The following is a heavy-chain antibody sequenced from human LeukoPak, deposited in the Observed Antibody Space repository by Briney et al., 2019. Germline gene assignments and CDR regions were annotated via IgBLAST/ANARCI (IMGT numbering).Heavy chain of an antibody. V-gene: IGHV3-23*01. CDR2: ISGSGGRT. CDR3: AKDQDQWELLYDY. Sequence: GGTLRLSCAASGFTFSSYGMSWVRQAPGKGLEWVSAISGSGGRTYYADSVKGRFTISRDNSKNTLYLQMNSLRAEDTAVYYCAKDQDQWELLYDYWGQGTLVTVSS. J-gene: IGHJ4*02. CDR1: GFTFSSYG. D-gene: IGHD1-26*01.